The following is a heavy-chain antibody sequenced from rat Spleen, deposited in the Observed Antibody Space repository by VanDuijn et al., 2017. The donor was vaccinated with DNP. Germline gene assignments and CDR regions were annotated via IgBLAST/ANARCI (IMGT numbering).Heavy chain of an antibody. CDR2: VSYDGFST. CDR3: ARRYYGYNHFDY. Sequence: EVHLVVSGGGLVQPGRSLKLSCAVSGLTFSDYYMAWVRQAPTKGLEWVASVSYDGFSTYYRDSVKDRFTISRDKAKSNHYLQMDSLRSEDTATYYWARRYYGYNHFDYWGQGVMVTVSS. J-gene: IGHJ2*01. D-gene: IGHD1-9*01. CDR1: GLTFSDYY. V-gene: IGHV5-20*01.